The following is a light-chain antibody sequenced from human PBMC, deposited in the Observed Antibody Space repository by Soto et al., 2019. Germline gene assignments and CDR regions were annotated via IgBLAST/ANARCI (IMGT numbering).Light chain of an antibody. CDR3: QQSYTPPHT. CDR1: QSISSY. J-gene: IGKJ1*01. V-gene: IGKV1-39*01. Sequence: DIQMTQSPSSLSASVRDIVTITCRASQSISSYLNWYQQKPGKAPQLLIYAASSLQRGVPSRFSGSGSGTDFALTISSLQPEDFATYYGQQSYTPPHTCGQGTKVEIK. CDR2: AAS.